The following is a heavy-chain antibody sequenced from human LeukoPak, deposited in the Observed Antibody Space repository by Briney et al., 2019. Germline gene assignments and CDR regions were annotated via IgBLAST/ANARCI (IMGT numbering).Heavy chain of an antibody. Sequence: ASVKVSCKASGYTFTGYYMNWVRQAPGQGLEWMGWINSDSGFTKYAQKFRGRVTMTRDTSITTVYMDLTRLTSDDTAVYYCARNFDMKGFDPWGQGTLVTVSS. J-gene: IGHJ5*02. CDR2: INSDSGFT. V-gene: IGHV1-2*02. D-gene: IGHD3-9*01. CDR1: GYTFTGYY. CDR3: ARNFDMKGFDP.